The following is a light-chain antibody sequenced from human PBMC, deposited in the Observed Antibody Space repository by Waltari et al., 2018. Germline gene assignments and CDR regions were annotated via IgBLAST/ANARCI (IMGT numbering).Light chain of an antibody. CDR1: RSILKGSDNKNY. Sequence: DIVMTQSPDSLAVSLVERATVSCKSSRSILKGSDNKNYLAWYQQKLGQPPKLLIYWESTRESGVPDRFSGSGSGTDFTLTISRLQAEDVAVYYCQQYYTTVTVTFGGGTKVEVK. CDR2: WES. V-gene: IGKV4-1*01. J-gene: IGKJ4*01. CDR3: QQYYTTVTVT.